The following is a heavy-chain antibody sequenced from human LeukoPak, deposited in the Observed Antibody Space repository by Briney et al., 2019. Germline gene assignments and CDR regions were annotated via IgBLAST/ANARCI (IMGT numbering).Heavy chain of an antibody. CDR2: IITIFGTA. CDR3: AREGGDYYDSSGYYRGLLDY. V-gene: IGHV1-69*01. D-gene: IGHD3-22*01. Sequence: GASVKVSCKASEGTFSSYAISWVRQAPGQGLEWMGGIITIFGTAKYAQKFQGRVTITADESTSTAYMELSSLRSEDTAVYYCAREGGDYYDSSGYYRGLLDYWGQGTLVTVSS. CDR1: EGTFSSYA. J-gene: IGHJ4*02.